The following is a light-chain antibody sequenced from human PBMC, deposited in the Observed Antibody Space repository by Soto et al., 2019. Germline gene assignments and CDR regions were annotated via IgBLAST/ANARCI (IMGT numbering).Light chain of an antibody. CDR2: DAS. V-gene: IGKV3-11*01. CDR1: QSVGSY. Sequence: EIVLTQSPATLSLSPGERATLSCRASQSVGSYLAWYQQKPGQAPRLLIYDASNRATGIPARFSGSGSGTDFTLTISSLEPEDFAVYYCQQRSNWPPRDTFGQGTKLEIK. CDR3: QQRSNWPPRDT. J-gene: IGKJ2*01.